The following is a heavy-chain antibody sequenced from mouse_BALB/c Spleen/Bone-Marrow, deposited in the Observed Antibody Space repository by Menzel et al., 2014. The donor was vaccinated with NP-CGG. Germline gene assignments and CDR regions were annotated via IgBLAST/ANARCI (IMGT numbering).Heavy chain of an antibody. V-gene: IGHV1-4*02. D-gene: IGHD4-1*01. J-gene: IGHJ3*01. CDR3: AYWDLAY. Sequence: VQLQQSAAELARPGASVKMSCKASGYTLTSYTMHWVKQRPGQGLEWIGYINPSSGYTEYNQKFKDKTTLTADKSSSTAYMQLSSLTSEDSAVYYCAYWDLAYWGQGTLVTVSA. CDR2: INPSSGYT. CDR1: GYTLTSYT.